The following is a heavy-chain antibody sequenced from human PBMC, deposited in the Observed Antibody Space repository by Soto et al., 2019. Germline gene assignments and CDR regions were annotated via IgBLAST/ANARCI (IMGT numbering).Heavy chain of an antibody. Sequence: QVQLHQWGAGLLKPAETLSLTCTVYGGSFSRYHWNWIRQAPGKGLEWIGAIHHDGGLNYSPSLEGRVTVSVATSKNEFSLKLRSVTAADTAVYYCARGYGEEWPTSDFWGQGTLVTVSS. V-gene: IGHV4-34*01. J-gene: IGHJ4*02. CDR1: GGSFSRYH. CDR3: ARGYGEEWPTSDF. CDR2: IHHDGGL. D-gene: IGHD3-10*01.